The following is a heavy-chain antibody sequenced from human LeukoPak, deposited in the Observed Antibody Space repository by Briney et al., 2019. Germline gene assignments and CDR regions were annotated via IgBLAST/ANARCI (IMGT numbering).Heavy chain of an antibody. Sequence: ASVKVSCKASGGTFSSYAISWVRQAPGQGLEWMGWINPNSGGTNYAQKFQGRVTMTRDTPISTAYMELSRLRSDDTAVYYCALHQRGFFGVVILDYWGQGTLVTVSS. CDR2: INPNSGGT. D-gene: IGHD3-3*01. J-gene: IGHJ4*02. V-gene: IGHV1-2*02. CDR1: GGTFSSYA. CDR3: ALHQRGFFGVVILDY.